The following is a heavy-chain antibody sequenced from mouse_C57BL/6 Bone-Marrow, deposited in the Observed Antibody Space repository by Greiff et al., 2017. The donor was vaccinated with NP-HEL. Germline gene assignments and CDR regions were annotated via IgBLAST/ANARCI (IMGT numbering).Heavy chain of an antibody. V-gene: IGHV2-3*01. CDR2: IWGDGST. CDR1: GFSLTSYG. CDR3: AKPLSYGSSYWFAY. J-gene: IGHJ3*01. Sequence: QVQLKESGPGLVAPSQSLSITCTVSGFSLTSYGVSWVRQPPGKGLEWLGVIWGDGSTNYHSALISRLSTSKDNSKSQVFLKLNSLQTEDTATYYCAKPLSYGSSYWFAYWGQGTLVTVSA. D-gene: IGHD1-1*01.